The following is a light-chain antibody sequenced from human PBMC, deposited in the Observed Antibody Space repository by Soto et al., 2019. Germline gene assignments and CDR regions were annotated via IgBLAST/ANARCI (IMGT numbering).Light chain of an antibody. CDR2: KAS. CDR1: QSISSW. Sequence: DIQMTQSPSTLSASVGDRVIITCRASQSISSWLAWYQQKPGKAPKLLIYKASSLESGVPSRFSGSGSGTEFTLTISSLQPDDFATYYCQQYNSYSRFTFGPGTKVDMK. J-gene: IGKJ3*01. CDR3: QQYNSYSRFT. V-gene: IGKV1-5*03.